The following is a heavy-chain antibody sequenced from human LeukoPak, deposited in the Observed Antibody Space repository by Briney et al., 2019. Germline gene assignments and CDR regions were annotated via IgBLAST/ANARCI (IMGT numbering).Heavy chain of an antibody. D-gene: IGHD3-16*02. CDR2: IYYSGST. CDR3: ARVLHEGDYVWGSYRRHPYYFDY. CDR1: GGSISSYY. V-gene: IGHV4-59*01. Sequence: SETLSLTCTVSGGSISSYYWSWIRQPPGKGLEWIGYIYYSGSTNHNPSLKSRVTISVDTSKNQFSLKLSSVTAADTAVYYCARVLHEGDYVWGSYRRHPYYFDYWGQGTLVTVSS. J-gene: IGHJ4*02.